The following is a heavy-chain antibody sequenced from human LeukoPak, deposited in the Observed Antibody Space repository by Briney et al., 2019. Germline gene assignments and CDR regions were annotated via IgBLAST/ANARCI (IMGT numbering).Heavy chain of an antibody. CDR1: GFTFSSYA. D-gene: IGHD2-21*01. CDR3: AKVNRYSRDAFDI. CDR2: ISGSGGST. V-gene: IGHV3-23*01. J-gene: IGHJ3*02. Sequence: PAGGSLRLSCAASGFTFSSYAMSWVRQAPGKGLEWVSAISGSGGSTYYADSVKGRFTISRDNSKNTLYLQMNSLRAEDTAVYYCAKVNRYSRDAFDIWGQGTMVTVSS.